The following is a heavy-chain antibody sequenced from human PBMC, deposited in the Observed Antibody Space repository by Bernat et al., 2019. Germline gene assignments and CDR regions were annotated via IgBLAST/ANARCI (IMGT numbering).Heavy chain of an antibody. CDR2: IIPIFGTA. CDR3: AGGNYYGSGSYYAPFDY. V-gene: IGHV1-69*01. CDR1: GGAFSSYA. Sequence: QVQLVQSGAEVKKPGSSVKVSCKASGGAFSSYAISWVRQAPGQGLEWMGGIIPIFGTANYAQKFQGRVTITADESTSTAYMGLSSLRSEDTAVYYCAGGNYYGSGSYYAPFDYWGQGTLVTVSS. J-gene: IGHJ4*02. D-gene: IGHD3-10*01.